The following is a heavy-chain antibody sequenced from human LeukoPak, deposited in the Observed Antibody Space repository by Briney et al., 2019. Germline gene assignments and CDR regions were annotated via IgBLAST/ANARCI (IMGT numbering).Heavy chain of an antibody. Sequence: GGSLRLSCAASDFTFSDYYMSWIRQAPGKGLEWVSYISSSSSYTKNADAVKGRFTISRDNAKKSVYLQMNSLRAEDTAVYYCGRGQWTSDYWGQGTLVTVSS. J-gene: IGHJ4*02. CDR3: GRGQWTSDY. CDR2: ISSSSSYT. V-gene: IGHV3-11*05. CDR1: DFTFSDYY. D-gene: IGHD3/OR15-3a*01.